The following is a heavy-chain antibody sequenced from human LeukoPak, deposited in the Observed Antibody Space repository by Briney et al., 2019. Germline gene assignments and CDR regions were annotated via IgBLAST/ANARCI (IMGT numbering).Heavy chain of an antibody. V-gene: IGHV4-34*01. CDR3: ARHNSWNDVWFDP. J-gene: IGHJ5*02. CDR1: GGSFSGYY. D-gene: IGHD1-20*01. CDR2: INHSGST. Sequence: PSETLSLTCAVYGGSFSGYYWSWIRQPPGKGLEWIGEINHSGSTNYNPSLKSRVTISVDTSKNQFSLKLSSVTAADTAVYYCARHNSWNDVWFDPWGQGTLVTVSS.